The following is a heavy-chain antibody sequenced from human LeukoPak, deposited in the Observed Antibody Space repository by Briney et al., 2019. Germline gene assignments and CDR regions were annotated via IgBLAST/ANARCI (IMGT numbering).Heavy chain of an antibody. V-gene: IGHV1-46*03. D-gene: IGHD3-3*01. J-gene: IGHJ5*02. Sequence: ASVKVSCKASGYTFTSYYMHWVRQAPGQGLEWMGIINPSGGSTSYAQKFQGRVTMTRDTSTSTVYMELSSLRSEDTAVYYCASGPRVTIFGVVLDLKNNWFDPWGQGTLVTVPS. CDR3: ASGPRVTIFGVVLDLKNNWFDP. CDR1: GYTFTSYY. CDR2: INPSGGST.